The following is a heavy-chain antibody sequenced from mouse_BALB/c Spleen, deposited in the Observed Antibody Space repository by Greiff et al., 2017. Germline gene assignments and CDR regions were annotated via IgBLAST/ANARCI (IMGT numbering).Heavy chain of an antibody. CDR2: IFPGSGNT. CDR3: AIERDYDYYQDCFDY. V-gene: IGHV1-66*01. D-gene: IGHD2-4*01. Sequence: VQLQQSGPELVKPGASVKISCKASGYSFTSYSIHWVKQRPGQGLEWIGCIFPGSGNTKYNEKFKGKATLTADTSSSTAYMQLSSLTSADSAVYFCAIERDYDYYQDCFDYWGQGTALTVSS. J-gene: IGHJ2*01. CDR1: GYSFTSYS.